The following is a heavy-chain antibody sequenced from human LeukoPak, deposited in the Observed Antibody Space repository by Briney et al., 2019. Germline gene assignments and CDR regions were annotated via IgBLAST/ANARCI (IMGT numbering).Heavy chain of an antibody. CDR1: GFTFITSG. CDR2: IWYDGSNK. D-gene: IGHD1-26*01. J-gene: IGHJ4*02. V-gene: IGHV3-33*01. CDR3: ARGWRELNY. Sequence: GGSLRLSYAASGFTFITSGMHWVRQAPGKGLEWVAVIWYDGSNKYYADSVKGRFTISRDNSKNTLYLQMNSLRAEDTAVYYCARGWRELNYWGQGTLVTVSS.